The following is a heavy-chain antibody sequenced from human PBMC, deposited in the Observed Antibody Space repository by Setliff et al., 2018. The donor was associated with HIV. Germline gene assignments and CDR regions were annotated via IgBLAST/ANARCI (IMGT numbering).Heavy chain of an antibody. D-gene: IGHD6-13*01. CDR1: GYIFTTYY. CDR2: INPSGGST. V-gene: IGHV1-46*01. CDR3: ARAGYSSNWYDYLYYMDV. Sequence: ASVKVSCKASGYIFTTYYMHWVRQAPGQGLEWMGIINPSGGSTTYAQKFQGRVTLTGDTSTSTVYMELSSLTSEDTAVYFCARAGYSSNWYDYLYYMDVWAQGTTVTVSS. J-gene: IGHJ6*03.